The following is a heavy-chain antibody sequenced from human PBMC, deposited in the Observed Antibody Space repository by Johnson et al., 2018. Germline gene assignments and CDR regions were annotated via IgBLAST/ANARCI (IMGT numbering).Heavy chain of an antibody. CDR3: ARIAVAGIYYYYYYGMDV. CDR1: GYTFTSYD. D-gene: IGHD6-19*01. J-gene: IGHJ6*02. Sequence: VQLLESGAEVKKHGASVEVSCKASGYTFTSYDINWVRQATGQGLEWMGWMNPNSGNTGYAQKFQGRVTMTRNTSISTAYRELSSLRTEDRAVYYCARIAVAGIYYYYYYGMDVWGQGTTVTVSS. V-gene: IGHV1-8*01. CDR2: MNPNSGNT.